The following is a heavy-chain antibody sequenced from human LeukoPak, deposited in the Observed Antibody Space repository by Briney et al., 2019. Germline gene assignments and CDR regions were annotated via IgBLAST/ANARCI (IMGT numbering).Heavy chain of an antibody. CDR2: IWYDGSNK. J-gene: IGHJ5*02. D-gene: IGHD6-13*01. V-gene: IGHV3-33*01. Sequence: TGGSLRLSCAASGFTFSSYGMHWVRQAPGKGLEWVAVIWYDGSNKYYADSVKGRFTISRDNSRNTLYLQMNSLRAEDTAVYYCARERSAGIAAAGTEFEFDPWGQGTLVTVSS. CDR3: ARERSAGIAAAGTEFEFDP. CDR1: GFTFSSYG.